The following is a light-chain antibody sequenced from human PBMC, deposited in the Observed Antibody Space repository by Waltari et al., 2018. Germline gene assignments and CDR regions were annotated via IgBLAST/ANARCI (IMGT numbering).Light chain of an antibody. CDR3: QEYYSTPLT. CDR2: WAS. J-gene: IGKJ2*01. V-gene: IGKV4-1*01. Sequence: DIVMTQSPDSLAVSLGERATIHCKSSQRVLYSSNNKNYLAWYQQKPGQPPKLLISWASTRESGVPDRFSGSGSGTDFTLTISSLQAEDVAVYYCQEYYSTPLTFGQGTKLEIK. CDR1: QRVLYSSNNKNY.